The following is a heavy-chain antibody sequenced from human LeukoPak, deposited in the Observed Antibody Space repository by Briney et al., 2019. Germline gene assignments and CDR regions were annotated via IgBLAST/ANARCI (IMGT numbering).Heavy chain of an antibody. CDR3: TTVPRGYSYGYSDY. J-gene: IGHJ4*02. V-gene: IGHV3-15*01. CDR1: GFTFSSYW. D-gene: IGHD5-18*01. CDR2: IKSKTDGGTT. Sequence: GGSLRLSCAASGFTFSSYWMSWVRQAPGKGLEWVGRIKSKTDGGTTDYAAPVKGRFTISRDDSKNTLYLQMNSLKTEDTAVYYCTTVPRGYSYGYSDYWGQGTLVTVSS.